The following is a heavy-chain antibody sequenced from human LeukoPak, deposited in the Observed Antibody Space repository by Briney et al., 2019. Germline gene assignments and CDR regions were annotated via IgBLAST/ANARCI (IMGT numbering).Heavy chain of an antibody. Sequence: SETLSLTCAVYGGSFSGYYWSWIRQPPGKGLEWIGEINHSGSTNYNPSLKSRVTISVDTSKNQFSLKLSSVTAADTAVYYCARVGGIAAGIDYWGQGTLVTVSS. J-gene: IGHJ4*02. D-gene: IGHD6-13*01. CDR2: INHSGST. CDR1: GGSFSGYY. CDR3: ARVGGIAAGIDY. V-gene: IGHV4-34*01.